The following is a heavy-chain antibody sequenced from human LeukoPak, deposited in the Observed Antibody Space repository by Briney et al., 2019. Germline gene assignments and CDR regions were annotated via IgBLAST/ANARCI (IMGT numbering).Heavy chain of an antibody. CDR3: ARGHRRSSRFTLYYYYYMDV. D-gene: IGHD6-19*01. Sequence: GASVKVSCKASGGTFSSYAISWVRQAPGQGLEWMGWISAYNGNTNYAQKLQGRVTMTTDTTTSTAYMELRSLRSDDTAVYYCARGHRRSSRFTLYYYYYMDVWGKGTTVTVSS. CDR1: GGTFSSYA. CDR2: ISAYNGNT. J-gene: IGHJ6*03. V-gene: IGHV1-18*01.